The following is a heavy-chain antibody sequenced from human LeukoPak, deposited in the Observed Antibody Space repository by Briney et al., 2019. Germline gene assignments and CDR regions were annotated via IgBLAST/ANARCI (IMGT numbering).Heavy chain of an antibody. V-gene: IGHV3-21*01. J-gene: IGHJ4*02. CDR3: ARGVRENDY. CDR1: GFTFDDYA. D-gene: IGHD1-1*01. Sequence: GGSLRLSCAASGFTFDDYAMHWVRQAPGKGLEWVSSISSSSSYIYYADSVKGRFTISRDNAKNSLYLQMNSLRAEDTAVYYCARGVRENDYWGQGTLVTVSS. CDR2: ISSSSSYI.